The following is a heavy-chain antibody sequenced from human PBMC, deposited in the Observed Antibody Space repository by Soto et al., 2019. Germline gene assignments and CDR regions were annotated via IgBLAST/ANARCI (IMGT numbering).Heavy chain of an antibody. CDR3: XKXLSKGKLLLVFDY. D-gene: IGHD2-15*01. CDR1: GFTFSSYG. Sequence: GGSLRLSCAASGFTFSSYGMHWVRQAPGKGLEWVAVISYDGSNKYYADSVKGRFTXSRXXXXXXXXXXXXXXXXEDXXXXXXXKXLSKGKLLLVFDYWGQGTLVTVSS. CDR2: ISYDGSNK. V-gene: IGHV3-30*03. J-gene: IGHJ4*02.